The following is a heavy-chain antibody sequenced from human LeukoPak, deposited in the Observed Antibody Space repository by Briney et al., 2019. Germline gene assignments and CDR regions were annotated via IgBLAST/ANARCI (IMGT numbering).Heavy chain of an antibody. J-gene: IGHJ3*02. CDR2: IIPILGIA. V-gene: IGHV1-69*04. CDR3: ARETAGRAFDI. CDR1: GGTFSSYA. D-gene: IGHD2-21*02. Sequence: ASVKVSCKASGGTFSSYAISWVRQAPGQGLEWMGRIIPILGIANYAQKFQGRVTITADKSTSTAYMELSSLRAEDTAVYYCARETAGRAFDIWGQGTMVTVSS.